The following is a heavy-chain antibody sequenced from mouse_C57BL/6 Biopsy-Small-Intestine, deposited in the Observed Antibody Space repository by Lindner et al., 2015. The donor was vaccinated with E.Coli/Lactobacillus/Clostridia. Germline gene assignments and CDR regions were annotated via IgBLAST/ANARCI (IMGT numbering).Heavy chain of an antibody. CDR2: IYPGSGSI. Sequence: VQLQESGAELVKPGASVKMSCKASGYTFTSYWITWVKQRPGQGLEWIGDIYPGSGSINYNEKFKSKATLTVDTSSSTAYMQLSSLTSEDSAVYYCARSVYYYGSDYVMDYWGQGTSVTVSS. CDR1: GYTFTSYW. V-gene: IGHV1-55*01. J-gene: IGHJ4*01. D-gene: IGHD1-1*01. CDR3: ARSVYYYGSDYVMDY.